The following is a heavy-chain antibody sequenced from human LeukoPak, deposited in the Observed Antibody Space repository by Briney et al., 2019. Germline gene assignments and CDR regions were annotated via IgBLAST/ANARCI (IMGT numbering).Heavy chain of an antibody. CDR2: IKQDGSEK. J-gene: IGHJ4*02. CDR1: GFTFSSYW. V-gene: IGHV3-7*03. Sequence: PGGSLRLSCAASGFTFSSYWMSWVRQAPGKGLEWVANIKQDGSEKYYVDSVKGRFTISRDNAKNSLYLQMNSLRAEDTAVYYCAKGGGIAAAGTFDYWGQGTLVTVSS. D-gene: IGHD6-13*01. CDR3: AKGGGIAAAGTFDY.